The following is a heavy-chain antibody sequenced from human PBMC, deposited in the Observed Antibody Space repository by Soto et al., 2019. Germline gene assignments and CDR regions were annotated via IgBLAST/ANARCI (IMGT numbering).Heavy chain of an antibody. V-gene: IGHV3-30-3*01. CDR1: GFTFSSYA. D-gene: IGHD1-26*01. J-gene: IGHJ4*02. CDR2: ISYDGSNK. Sequence: GGSLRLSCAASGFTFSSYAMHWVRQAPGKGLEWVAVISYDGSNKCYADSVKGRFTISRDNSKNTLYLQMNSLRAEDTAVYYCARSLGATDDYWGQGTLVTVSS. CDR3: ARSLGATDDY.